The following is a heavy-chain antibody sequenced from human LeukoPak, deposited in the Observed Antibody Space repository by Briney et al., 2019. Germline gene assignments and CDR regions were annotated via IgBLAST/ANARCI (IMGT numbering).Heavy chain of an antibody. CDR3: ARVIRPKYNWNLGFDY. V-gene: IGHV4-59*01. Sequence: SETLSLTCTVSGGSISSYYWSWLRQPPGKGLEWIGYIYYSGSTNYNPSLKSRVTISVDTSKNQFSLKLSSVTAADTAVYYCARVIRPKYNWNLGFDYWGQGTLVTVSS. CDR2: IYYSGST. CDR1: GGSISSYY. D-gene: IGHD1-7*01. J-gene: IGHJ4*02.